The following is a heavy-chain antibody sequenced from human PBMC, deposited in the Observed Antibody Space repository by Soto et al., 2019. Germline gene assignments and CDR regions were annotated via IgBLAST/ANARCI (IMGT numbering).Heavy chain of an antibody. CDR3: ASRFDNTLDL. CDR2: IYPHDSVT. V-gene: IGHV5-51*01. Sequence: GDSLKISCKGSGYNFATYWIGWVRQMPGKALEWMGVIYPHDSVTRYSPSFQGQFTISADMSISTAYLQWSSLKASGPAIGDCASRFDNTLDLWGQGTLVTASS. J-gene: IGHJ4*02. D-gene: IGHD1-20*01. CDR1: GYNFATYW.